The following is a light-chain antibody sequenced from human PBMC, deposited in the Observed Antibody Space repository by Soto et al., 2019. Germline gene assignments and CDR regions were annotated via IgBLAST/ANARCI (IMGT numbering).Light chain of an antibody. V-gene: IGKV3-20*01. CDR3: QQYSSPPRT. J-gene: IGKJ1*01. Sequence: EIVLTQSPGSLSLSPGERATLSCRASQSVSSYLAWYQQKPGQAPRPLISGASSRATGFPDRFSGSGSGTDFSLTISRLEPEDSAVYYCQQYSSPPRTFGQGTKVEIK. CDR1: QSVSSY. CDR2: GAS.